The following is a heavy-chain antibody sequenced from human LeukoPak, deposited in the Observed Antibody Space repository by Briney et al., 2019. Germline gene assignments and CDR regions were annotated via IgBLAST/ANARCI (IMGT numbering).Heavy chain of an antibody. CDR2: MGNTGFTV. J-gene: IGHJ3*01. V-gene: IGHV3-48*03. Sequence: GGSLRLSCVASGFTFDHYEMHWVRQTPGKGLEWISKMGNTGFTVEYADSVKGRFTISRDNTRNSLYLQLNNLRAEDTALYYCARTSSSWFGNSHDPLDFWGPGTMVTVSS. CDR3: ARTSSSWFGNSHDPLDF. CDR1: GFTFDHYE. D-gene: IGHD3-10*01.